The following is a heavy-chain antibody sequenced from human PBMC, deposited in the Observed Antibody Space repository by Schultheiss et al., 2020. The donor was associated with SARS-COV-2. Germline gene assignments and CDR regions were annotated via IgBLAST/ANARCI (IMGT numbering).Heavy chain of an antibody. CDR3: TRPDYSTPSDRGDY. D-gene: IGHD6-6*01. CDR2: IRSKANSYAT. J-gene: IGHJ4*02. CDR1: GFTFSGSA. V-gene: IGHV3-73*01. Sequence: GESLKISCAASGFTFSGSAMHWVRQASGKGLEWVGRIRSKANSYATAYASSVKGRFTISRDDSKNTAYLQMNSLKTEDTAVYYGTRPDYSTPSDRGDYWGQGTLVTVSS.